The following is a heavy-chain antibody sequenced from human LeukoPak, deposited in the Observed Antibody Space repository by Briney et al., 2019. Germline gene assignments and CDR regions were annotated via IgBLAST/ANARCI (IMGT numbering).Heavy chain of an antibody. Sequence: SETLSLTCTVSGGSISSGKYYWSWIRQPAGKGLEWIGHIYTSGITNYNPSLKSRVAMSVDTSKNQFSLKLRSVTAADTAVYYCASSLSSSWPTRGGDAFDIWGQGTMVTVSS. CDR1: GGSISSGKYY. J-gene: IGHJ3*02. V-gene: IGHV4-61*09. CDR3: ASSLSSSWPTRGGDAFDI. D-gene: IGHD6-13*01. CDR2: IYTSGIT.